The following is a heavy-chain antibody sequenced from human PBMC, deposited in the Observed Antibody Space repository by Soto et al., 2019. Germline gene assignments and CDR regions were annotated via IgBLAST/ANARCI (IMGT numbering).Heavy chain of an antibody. J-gene: IGHJ5*02. CDR1: GYTFSNFG. V-gene: IGHV1-18*01. CDR2: ISPYNGNT. CDR3: ARDRLGASVTGGGGSS. Sequence: QVQLVQSGGELKKPGASVKVSCKSSGYTFSNFGLSWVRQAPGQGLELMGWISPYNGNTNYAQKLQGRLTMTTDTSTSTAYMELRSRRSDDTAVYYCARDRLGASVTGGGGSSWGQGTLVTVSS. D-gene: IGHD1-1*01.